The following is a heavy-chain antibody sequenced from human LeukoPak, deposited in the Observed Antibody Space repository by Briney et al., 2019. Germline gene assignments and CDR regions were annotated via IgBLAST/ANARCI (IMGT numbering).Heavy chain of an antibody. D-gene: IGHD6-13*01. CDR2: ISGDSRYI. CDR3: ARDSSSWYSADWFDP. V-gene: IGHV3-21*01. CDR1: GFTFSSYT. J-gene: IGHJ5*02. Sequence: GGSLRLSCAASGFTFSSYTINWVRQAPGKGLEWVSAISGDSRYIYYADSVKGRFTISRDNAKNSLYLQMNNLRVEDAAVYYCARDSSSWYSADWFDPWGQGTLVTVSS.